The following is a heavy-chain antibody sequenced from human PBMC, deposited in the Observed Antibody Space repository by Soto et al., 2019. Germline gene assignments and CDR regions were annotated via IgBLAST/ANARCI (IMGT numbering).Heavy chain of an antibody. J-gene: IGHJ4*02. D-gene: IGHD1-7*01. CDR1: GGSISSYY. V-gene: IGHV4-59*01. CDR3: ARVGSGTSFCDEFFYFDC. Sequence: QVQLQESGPGLVKPSETLSLTCTVSGGSISSYYWSWIRQPPGKGLEWIGYIYYSGSTNYNPALKSRCTFAVDASMNPFSLKRGALPAADTAVYYCARVGSGTSFCDEFFYFDCLGQGTLVTVSS. CDR2: IYYSGST.